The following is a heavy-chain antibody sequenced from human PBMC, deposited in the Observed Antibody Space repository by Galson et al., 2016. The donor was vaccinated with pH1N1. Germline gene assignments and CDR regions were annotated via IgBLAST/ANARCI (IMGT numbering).Heavy chain of an antibody. CDR3: ARDYSYGYGEPYYYGMDV. Sequence: SLRLSCAASGFTFNTYGTHWVRQPPGKGLEWVALVWYDGNNKEYADSVKGRFTISRDNSKNTLYLQMNSLRAEDTAVYYCARDYSYGYGEPYYYGMDVWGQGTTVTVSS. V-gene: IGHV3-33*01. CDR1: GFTFNTYG. J-gene: IGHJ6*02. D-gene: IGHD5-18*01. CDR2: VWYDGNNK.